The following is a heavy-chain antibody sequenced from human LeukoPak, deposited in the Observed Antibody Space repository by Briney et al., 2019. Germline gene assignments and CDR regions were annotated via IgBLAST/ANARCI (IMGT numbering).Heavy chain of an antibody. CDR2: ISAYNGNT. V-gene: IGHV1-18*01. D-gene: IGHD2-2*01. J-gene: IGHJ4*02. Sequence: ASVKVSCKASGYTYTTYGITWVRQAPGQGLEWMGWISAYNGNTNYAQKFQGRLTITTDTTTRTAYMELRSLRFDDTAVYYCARQAACSSIRCPIDYWGQGTLVTVS. CDR3: ARQAACSSIRCPIDY. CDR1: GYTYTTYG.